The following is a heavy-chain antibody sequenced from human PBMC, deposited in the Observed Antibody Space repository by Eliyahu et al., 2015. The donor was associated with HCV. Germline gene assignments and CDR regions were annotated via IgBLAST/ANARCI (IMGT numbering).Heavy chain of an antibody. CDR2: INTETGTP. V-gene: IGHV7-4-1*02. Sequence: QVQLVQSGSELQKPGAXVKISCKASGYSFPGNAINWVRQAPGXGLEWMGWINTETGTPTYAQGFRGRFVFSLDTSLSTAYLQISSLKAEDTAVYYCARTRHYYESSAAYWGQGSLVTVSS. CDR3: ARTRHYYESSAAY. CDR1: GYSFPGNA. D-gene: IGHD3-22*01. J-gene: IGHJ4*02.